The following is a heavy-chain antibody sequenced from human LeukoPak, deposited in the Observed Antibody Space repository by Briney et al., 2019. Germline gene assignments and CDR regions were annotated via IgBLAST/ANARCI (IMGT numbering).Heavy chain of an antibody. CDR3: ARSNPLWFGEFGWFDP. CDR1: GFTFSSSD. CDR2: IGTAGDT. J-gene: IGHJ5*02. Sequence: GGSLRLSCAASGFTFSSSDMHWVRQPTGKGLEWVSAIGTAGDTYYPGSVKGRFTISRENAKNSLYLQMNSLRAGDTAVYYCARSNPLWFGEFGWFDPWGQGTLVTVSS. V-gene: IGHV3-13*01. D-gene: IGHD3-10*01.